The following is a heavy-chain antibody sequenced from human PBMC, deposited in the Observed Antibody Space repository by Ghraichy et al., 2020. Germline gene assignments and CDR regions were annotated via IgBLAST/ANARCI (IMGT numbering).Heavy chain of an antibody. V-gene: IGHV1-18*04. D-gene: IGHD1-26*01. CDR1: GYTFSRYA. Sequence: ASVKVSCKASGYTFSRYAIGWVRQAPGQGLEWIGWIATDTGNTNYGYQLQGRLTLTTDTSTTTAYMDLRNLRYDDTAVYYCVRWDGEGYWGQGTPVSVSS. CDR3: VRWDGEGY. CDR2: IATDTGNT. J-gene: IGHJ4*02.